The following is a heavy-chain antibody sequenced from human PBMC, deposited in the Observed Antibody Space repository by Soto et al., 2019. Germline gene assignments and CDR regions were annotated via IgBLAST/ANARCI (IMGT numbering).Heavy chain of an antibody. CDR2: ISSTSKYI. CDR1: GVTFSNYS. J-gene: IGHJ5*01. CDR3: ARGLSSGWFDY. Sequence: EVRLVESGGGLVKPGGSLRVSCAASGVTFSNYSMNCVRQAPGKGLEWVSSISSTSKYIYYADSVKGRFTISRDNAKKSLYLQMNSLRAEDTAVYYCARGLSSGWFDYWGQGTLVTVSA. V-gene: IGHV3-21*01. D-gene: IGHD6-19*01.